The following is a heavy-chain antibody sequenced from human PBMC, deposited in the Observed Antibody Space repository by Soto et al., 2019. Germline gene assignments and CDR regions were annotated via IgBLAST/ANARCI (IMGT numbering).Heavy chain of an antibody. J-gene: IGHJ4*02. Sequence: PGGSLRLSCAASGFTFSSYAMHWVRQAPGKGLEWVAVIYSGGSTYYADSMKGRFTISRDNSKNTVFLQMNSLRADDTAIYYCARGREDHRTFRRRSGPQIDYWGQGTQVTVSS. CDR3: ARGREDHRTFRRRSGPQIDY. CDR2: IYSGGST. V-gene: IGHV3-53*01. D-gene: IGHD4-17*01. CDR1: GFTFSSYA.